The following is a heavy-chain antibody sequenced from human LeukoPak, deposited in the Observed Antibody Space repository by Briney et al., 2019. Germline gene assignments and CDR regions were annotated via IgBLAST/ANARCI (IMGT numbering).Heavy chain of an antibody. CDR1: GGAISRTNYY. D-gene: IGHD2-21*02. Sequence: SETLSLTCIVSGGAISRTNYYWGWIRQPPGKGLEWIGSILYSGTTFYNPSLKSRVTLSVDTSKNQLSLRLRSVTAADTAVYYCAGSPVTAWFDPWGQGTLVSVSS. CDR3: AGSPVTAWFDP. CDR2: ILYSGTT. V-gene: IGHV4-39*01. J-gene: IGHJ5*02.